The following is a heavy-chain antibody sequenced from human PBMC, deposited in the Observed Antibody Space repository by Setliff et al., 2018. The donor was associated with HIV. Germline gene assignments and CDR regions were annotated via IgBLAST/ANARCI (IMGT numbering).Heavy chain of an antibody. J-gene: IGHJ6*02. D-gene: IGHD1-26*01. V-gene: IGHV7-4-1*02. CDR3: ATRGEQLYFYGMDV. Sequence: GASVKVSCKASGYTFTSYAVNWVRQAPGQGLEWVGWIHTNTGDPTYAQGFTGRLVFSFDTSVSTAYLQISGLKAEDTAVYYCATRGEQLYFYGMDVWGQGTTVTVS. CDR1: GYTFTSYA. CDR2: IHTNTGDP.